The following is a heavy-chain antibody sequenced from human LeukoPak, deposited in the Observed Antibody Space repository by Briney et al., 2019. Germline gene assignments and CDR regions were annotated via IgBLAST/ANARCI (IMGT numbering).Heavy chain of an antibody. CDR3: AKELVAGTFGY. Sequence: PGGSLRLSCAASGFTFSSYGMHWVRQAPGKGLEWVAVISYDGSNKYYADSVKGRFTISRDNSKNTLYLQMNSLRAEDTAVYYCAKELVAGTFGYWGQGTLVTVSS. CDR1: GFTFSSYG. J-gene: IGHJ4*02. V-gene: IGHV3-30*18. CDR2: ISYDGSNK. D-gene: IGHD6-19*01.